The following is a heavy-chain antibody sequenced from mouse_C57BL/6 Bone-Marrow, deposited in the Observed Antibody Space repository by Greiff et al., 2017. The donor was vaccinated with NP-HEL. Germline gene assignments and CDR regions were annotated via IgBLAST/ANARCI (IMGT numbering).Heavy chain of an antibody. D-gene: IGHD1-1*01. CDR3: ARTHYYGSSYGYFDV. CDR1: GYTFTSYT. CDR2: INPSSGYT. J-gene: IGHJ1*03. Sequence: QVQLQQSGAELARPGASVKMSCKASGYTFTSYTMHWVKQRPGQGPEWIGYINPSSGYTKYNQKFKDKATLTADKSSSTAYMQLSSLTSEDSAVYYCARTHYYGSSYGYFDVWGTGTTVTVSS. V-gene: IGHV1-4*01.